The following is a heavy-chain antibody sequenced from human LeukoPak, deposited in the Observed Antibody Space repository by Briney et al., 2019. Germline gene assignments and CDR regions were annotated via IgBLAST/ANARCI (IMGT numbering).Heavy chain of an antibody. J-gene: IGHJ4*02. V-gene: IGHV4-61*02. D-gene: IGHD6-13*01. CDR2: IYTSGST. CDR1: GGSISSGSYY. CDR3: ARVLRGSSWPGLFDY. Sequence: SETLSLTCTVSGGSISSGSYYWSWIRQPAGKGLEWIGRIYTSGSTNYNPSLKSRVTISVDTSKNQFSLKLSSVTAADTAVYYCARVLRGSSWPGLFDYWGQGTLVTVSS.